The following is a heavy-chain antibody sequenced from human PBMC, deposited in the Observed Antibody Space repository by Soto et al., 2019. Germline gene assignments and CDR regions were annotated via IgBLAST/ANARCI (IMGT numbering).Heavy chain of an antibody. CDR2: ISGSGGST. CDR1: GFTFSSYA. CDR3: AKDPLEVLRYFDWFSYYFDY. D-gene: IGHD3-9*01. J-gene: IGHJ4*02. Sequence: QLGGSLRLSCAASGFTFSSYAMSWVRQAPGKGLEWVSAISGSGGSTYYADSVKGRFTISRDNSKNTLYLQMNSLRAEDTAVYYCAKDPLEVLRYFDWFSYYFDYWGQGTLVTVSS. V-gene: IGHV3-23*01.